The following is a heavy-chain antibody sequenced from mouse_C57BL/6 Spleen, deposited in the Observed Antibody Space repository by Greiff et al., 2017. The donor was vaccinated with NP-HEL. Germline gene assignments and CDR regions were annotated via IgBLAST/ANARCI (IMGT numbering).Heavy chain of an antibody. D-gene: IGHD2-2*01. V-gene: IGHV5-16*01. J-gene: IGHJ4*01. CDR2: INYDGSST. CDR1: GFTFSDYY. CDR3: ARYGYDVAMDY. Sequence: EVQLVESEGGLVQPGSSMKLSCTASGFTFSDYYMAWVRQVPEKGLEWVANINYDGSSTYYLDSLKSRFIISRDNAKNILYLQMSSLKSEDTATYYCARYGYDVAMDYWGQGTSVTVSS.